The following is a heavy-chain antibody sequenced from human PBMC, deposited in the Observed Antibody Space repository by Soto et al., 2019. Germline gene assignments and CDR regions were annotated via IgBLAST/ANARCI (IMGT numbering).Heavy chain of an antibody. D-gene: IGHD2-2*01. CDR1: GYSFTSYW. J-gene: IGHJ6*02. CDR3: ARLGPADYYYYGMDV. Sequence: GESLKISCKGSGYSFTSYWIGWVRQMPGKGLEWMGIIYPGDSDTRYSPSFQGQVTISADKSISTAYLQWSSLKASDTAMYYCARLGPADYYYYGMDVWGQGTTVTVSS. CDR2: IYPGDSDT. V-gene: IGHV5-51*01.